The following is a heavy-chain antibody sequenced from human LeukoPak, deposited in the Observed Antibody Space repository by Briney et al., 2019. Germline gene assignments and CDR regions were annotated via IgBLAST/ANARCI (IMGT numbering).Heavy chain of an antibody. CDR2: IYYSGST. CDR3: ARKSYRYDGSGYSDPFDI. D-gene: IGHD3-22*01. V-gene: IGHV4-59*01. CDR1: GGSISSYY. Sequence: PSETLSLTCTVSGGSISSYYWSWIRQPPGKGLEWIGYIYYSGSTNYNPSLKSRVTISVDTSKNQFSLKLSSVTAADTAVYYCARKSYRYDGSGYSDPFDIWGQGTMVTAYS. J-gene: IGHJ3*02.